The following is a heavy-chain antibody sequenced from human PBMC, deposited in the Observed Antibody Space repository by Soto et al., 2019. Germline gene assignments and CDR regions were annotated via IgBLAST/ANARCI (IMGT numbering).Heavy chain of an antibody. CDR1: GGSFIGYY. V-gene: IGHV4-34*01. CDR3: ARRPGTMVRGVIRGLDP. J-gene: IGHJ5*02. D-gene: IGHD3-10*01. Sequence: SETLSLTCAVYGGSFIGYYWSWIRQPPGKGLEWIGEINHSGSTNYNPSLKSRVTISVDTSKNQFSLKLSSVTAADTAVYYCARRPGTMVRGVIRGLDPWGQGTLVTVSS. CDR2: INHSGST.